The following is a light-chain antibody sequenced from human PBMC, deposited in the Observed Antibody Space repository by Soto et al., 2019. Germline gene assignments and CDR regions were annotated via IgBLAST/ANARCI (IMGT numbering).Light chain of an antibody. J-gene: IGLJ1*01. Sequence: QSALTQPASVSGSPGQSIAISCTGTSSDVGRYNYVSWYQRHPGKAPKLMIYEVSNRPSGVSNRFSGSKSGNTASLTISGLQAEDEADYYCSAYTTTSTTLYVFGSGTKLTVL. CDR3: SAYTTTSTTLYV. CDR2: EVS. V-gene: IGLV2-14*01. CDR1: SSDVGRYNY.